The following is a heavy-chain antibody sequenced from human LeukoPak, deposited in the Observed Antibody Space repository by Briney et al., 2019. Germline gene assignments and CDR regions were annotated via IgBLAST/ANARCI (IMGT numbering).Heavy chain of an antibody. CDR1: GFTFSGYD. V-gene: IGHV3-13*01. CDR2: ISIGGDT. J-gene: IGHJ3*02. D-gene: IGHD3-16*01. Sequence: GGSLRLSCAASGFTFSGYDMHWVRQGPGKGLEWVAAISIGGDTYYPGSVKGRFTIPRENAKNSFYLQMNSLRAGDTSIYYCARAHVGWGLAFDIWGQGTVVIVSS. CDR3: ARAHVGWGLAFDI.